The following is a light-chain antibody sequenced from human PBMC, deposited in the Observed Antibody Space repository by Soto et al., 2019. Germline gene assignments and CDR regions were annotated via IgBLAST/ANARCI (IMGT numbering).Light chain of an antibody. CDR1: SSDVGGYNS. V-gene: IGLV2-14*03. Sequence: QSALTQPASVSGSPGQSITISCTGTSSDVGGYNSVSWYQQYPGKAPKLMIYDVSNRPSGVSNRFSGSKSGNTASLTISGLQAEDEADYYCSSYTSISSTLGVVFGGGTKLTVL. CDR2: DVS. J-gene: IGLJ2*01. CDR3: SSYTSISSTLGVV.